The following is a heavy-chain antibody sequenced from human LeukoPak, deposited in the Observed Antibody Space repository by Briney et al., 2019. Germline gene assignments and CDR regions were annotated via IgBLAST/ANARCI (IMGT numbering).Heavy chain of an antibody. CDR1: GYTFTSYG. D-gene: IGHD6-19*01. CDR2: ISAYNGNT. J-gene: IGHJ4*02. Sequence: ASVKVPCKASGYTFTSYGISWVRQAPGQGLEWMGWISAYNGNTNYAQKLQGRVTMTTDTSTSTAYMELRSLRSDDTAVYYCARGGNSGWRTPNDDYWGQGTLVTVSS. CDR3: ARGGNSGWRTPNDDY. V-gene: IGHV1-18*01.